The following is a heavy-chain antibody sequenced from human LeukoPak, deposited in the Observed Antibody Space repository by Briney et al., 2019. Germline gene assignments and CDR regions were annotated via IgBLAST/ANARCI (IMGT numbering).Heavy chain of an antibody. CDR2: IYYSGST. V-gene: IGHV4-39*01. Sequence: SETLSLTCTVSGGSISSSSYYWGWIRQPPGTGLEWIGSIYYSGSTYYNPSLKSRVTISVDTSKNQFSLRLSSVTAADTAVYYCARLTIAVAGFDYWGQGTLVTVSS. J-gene: IGHJ4*02. CDR1: GGSISSSSYY. CDR3: ARLTIAVAGFDY. D-gene: IGHD6-19*01.